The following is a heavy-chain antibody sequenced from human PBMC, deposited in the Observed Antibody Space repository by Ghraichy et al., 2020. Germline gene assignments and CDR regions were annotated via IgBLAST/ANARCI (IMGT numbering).Heavy chain of an antibody. CDR2: ISNDGAKK. CDR1: GFNLAGYH. Sequence: GGSLRLSCTASGFNLAGYHMHWVRQAPGKGLEWVALISNDGAKKYYADSVKGRFTLSRDNSENTLYLQMSSLRVEDTALYFCARVLGGYRIDYWGRGTQVSVAS. CDR3: ARVLGGYRIDY. J-gene: IGHJ4*02. V-gene: IGHV3-30-3*01. D-gene: IGHD3-16*01.